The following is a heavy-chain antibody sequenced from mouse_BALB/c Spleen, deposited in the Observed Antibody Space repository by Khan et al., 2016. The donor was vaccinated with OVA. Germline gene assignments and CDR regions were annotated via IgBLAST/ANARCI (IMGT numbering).Heavy chain of an antibody. CDR3: ARSNYGPFAY. CDR2: ISSGGDNT. D-gene: IGHD1-1*02. Sequence: EVELVESGGGLVKPGGSLKLSRAASGFTFSSFTMSWVRQTPEKRLEWVASISSGGDNTYYPDSVKGRFTISRDNAKNNLYLQMSSLRSEDTALYYCARSNYGPFAYWGQGTLVTVSA. V-gene: IGHV5-9*03. J-gene: IGHJ3*01. CDR1: GFTFSSFT.